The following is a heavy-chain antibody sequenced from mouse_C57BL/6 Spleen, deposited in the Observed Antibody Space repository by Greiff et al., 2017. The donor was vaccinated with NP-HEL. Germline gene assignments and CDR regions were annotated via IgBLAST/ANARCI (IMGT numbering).Heavy chain of an antibody. Sequence: EVQRVESGGGLVKPGGSLKLSCAASGFTFSSYTMSWVRQTPEKRLEWVATISGGGGNPYYPDSVKGRFTISRDNAKNTLYLQMSGLRSEDTALYYCARHDGYDFFAYWGQGTLVTVSA. CDR2: ISGGGGNP. V-gene: IGHV5-9*01. CDR3: ARHDGYDFFAY. CDR1: GFTFSSYT. D-gene: IGHD2-2*01. J-gene: IGHJ3*01.